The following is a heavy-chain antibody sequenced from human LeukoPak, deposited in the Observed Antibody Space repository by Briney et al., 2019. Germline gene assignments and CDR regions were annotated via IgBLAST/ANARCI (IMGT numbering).Heavy chain of an antibody. CDR2: IIPIFGTA. D-gene: IGHD1-14*01. V-gene: IGHV1-69*05. CDR1: GGTFSSHA. Sequence: SVKVSCKASGGTFSSHAISWVRQAPGQGLEWMGRIIPIFGTANYAQKFQGRVTITTDESTSTAYMELSSLRSEDTAVYYCASASPDRGVDYWGQGTLVTVSS. J-gene: IGHJ4*02. CDR3: ASASPDRGVDY.